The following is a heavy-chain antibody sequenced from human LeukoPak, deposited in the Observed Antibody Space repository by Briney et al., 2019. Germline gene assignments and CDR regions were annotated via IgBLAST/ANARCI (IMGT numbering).Heavy chain of an antibody. Sequence: GASVKVSCKASGYTFTSYGISWVRQAPGQGLEWMGWISAYNGNTNYAQKLQGRVTMTTDTSTSTGYMELRSLSSDDTAVYYCARDRPFGELLGDYWGQGTLVTVSS. CDR1: GYTFTSYG. J-gene: IGHJ4*02. V-gene: IGHV1-18*01. D-gene: IGHD3-10*01. CDR3: ARDRPFGELLGDY. CDR2: ISAYNGNT.